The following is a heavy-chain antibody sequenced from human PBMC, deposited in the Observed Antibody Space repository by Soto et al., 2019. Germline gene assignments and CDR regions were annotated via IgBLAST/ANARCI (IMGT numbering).Heavy chain of an antibody. CDR2: VNHSGST. CDR3: ARGVIGRYCYDSSGYSFDY. CDR1: GGSFSGYY. D-gene: IGHD3-22*01. V-gene: IGHV4-34*01. J-gene: IGHJ4*02. Sequence: QVQLQQWGAGLLKPSETLSLTCAVYGGSFSGYYWSWIRQPPGKGLEWIGEVNHSGSTNYYPSLTSRVTISVDTAKNQLSVMLSCVVAAATAVYYCARGVIGRYCYDSSGYSFDYWGQGTLVPVSS.